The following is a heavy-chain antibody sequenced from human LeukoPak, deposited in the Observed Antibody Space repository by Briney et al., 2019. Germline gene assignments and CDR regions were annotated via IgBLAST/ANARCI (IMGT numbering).Heavy chain of an antibody. CDR1: GYTFTGYY. Sequence: GASVKVSCKASGYTFTGYYMHWVRQAPGQGLEWMGWINPNSGGTNYAQKFQGRVTMTRDTSISTAYMELSRLRSDDTAVYYCARAGFVVGAYYYYYYMDVWGKGTTVTVSS. D-gene: IGHD2-2*01. CDR2: INPNSGGT. V-gene: IGHV1-2*02. J-gene: IGHJ6*03. CDR3: ARAGFVVGAYYYYYYMDV.